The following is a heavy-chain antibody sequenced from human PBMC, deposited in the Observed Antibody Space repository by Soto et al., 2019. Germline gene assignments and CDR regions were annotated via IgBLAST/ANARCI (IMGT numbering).Heavy chain of an antibody. CDR1: GYSFTSYW. CDR3: ATLSMWLGSEYAFDI. V-gene: IGHV5-51*01. D-gene: IGHD6-19*01. CDR2: IYPGDSDT. Sequence: GESLKISCKGSGYSFTSYWIGWVRQMPGKGLEWMGIIYPGDSDTRYSPSFQGQVTISADKSISTAYLQWSSLKASDTAMYYCATLSMWLGSEYAFDIWSQGTMVTVSS. J-gene: IGHJ3*02.